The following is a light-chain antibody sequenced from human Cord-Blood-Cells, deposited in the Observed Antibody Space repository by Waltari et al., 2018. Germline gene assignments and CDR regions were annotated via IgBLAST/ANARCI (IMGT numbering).Light chain of an antibody. CDR1: RNVSSN. V-gene: IGKV3-15*01. CDR2: GAS. Sequence: EIVMTQSPATLSVSPGERATLSCRASRNVSSNLAWYQQKPAQAPRLLISGASTRATGIAARFSGSGTGTEFTLTISSLQSEDFAGYYCQQYNNWPPTFGQGTKVEIK. CDR3: QQYNNWPPT. J-gene: IGKJ1*01.